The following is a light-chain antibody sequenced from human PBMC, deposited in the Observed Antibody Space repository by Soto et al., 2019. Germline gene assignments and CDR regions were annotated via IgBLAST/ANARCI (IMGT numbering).Light chain of an antibody. CDR2: DVI. CDR1: SSDVGGYNY. CDR3: CSYAGSYTPVV. Sequence: QSALTQPRSVSGSPGQSVTISCTGTSSDVGGYNYVSWYQQHPGKAPKLMIHDVIKRPSGVPDRFSGSKSGNTASLTISGLQAEDEADYYCCSYAGSYTPVVFGGGTKLTVL. V-gene: IGLV2-11*01. J-gene: IGLJ2*01.